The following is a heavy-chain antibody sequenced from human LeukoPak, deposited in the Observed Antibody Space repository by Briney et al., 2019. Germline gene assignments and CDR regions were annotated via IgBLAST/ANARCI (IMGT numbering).Heavy chain of an antibody. V-gene: IGHV1-8*01. CDR1: GYTFTSYD. J-gene: IGHJ6*03. Sequence: ASVKLSRKASGYTFTSYDINWVRQATGQGLEWMGGMSPNSGNTGYAQKFQGRVTMTRNTSRSTAYMELSSLRSEDTAVYYCARGRPNIVVGPAAPYYYYYDMDVWGKGTTVTVSS. CDR3: ARGRPNIVVGPAAPYYYYYDMDV. D-gene: IGHD2-2*01. CDR2: MSPNSGNT.